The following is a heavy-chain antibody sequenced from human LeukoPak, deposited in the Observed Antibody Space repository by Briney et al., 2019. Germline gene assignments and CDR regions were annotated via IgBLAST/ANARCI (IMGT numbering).Heavy chain of an antibody. CDR3: ARCISSSWFYDY. D-gene: IGHD6-13*01. CDR1: GGSISSYY. Sequence: SETLSLTCTVSGGSISSYYWSWIRQPPGKGLEWIGYIYYNGSTTYNPSLQSRVTISRDTSKNQFSLKLSSVTAADTAVYYCARCISSSWFYDYWGQGTLVTVSS. J-gene: IGHJ4*02. CDR2: IYYNGST. V-gene: IGHV4-59*01.